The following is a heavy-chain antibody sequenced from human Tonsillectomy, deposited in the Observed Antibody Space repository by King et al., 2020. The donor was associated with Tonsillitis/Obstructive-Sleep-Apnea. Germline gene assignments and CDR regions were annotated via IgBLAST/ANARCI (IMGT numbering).Heavy chain of an antibody. CDR2: SRPNNGDT. CDR1: GYTFTSYD. D-gene: IGHD3-22*01. J-gene: IGHJ1*01. CDR3: ARDYYDSSGYYHGYFQH. V-gene: IGHV1-18*01. Sequence: VQLVESGAEVKKPGASVKVSCKASGYTFTSYDITWLRQAPGQGLEWMGWSRPNNGDTNYAQKFQGRVTMTSDTSTNTAYMELRSLRSDDTAVYYCARDYYDSSGYYHGYFQHWGQGTLDTVSS.